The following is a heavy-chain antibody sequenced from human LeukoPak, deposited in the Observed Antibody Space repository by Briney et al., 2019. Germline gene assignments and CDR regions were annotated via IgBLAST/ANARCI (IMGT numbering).Heavy chain of an antibody. CDR2: IIPIFGTA. J-gene: IGHJ5*02. Sequence: SVKVSCKASGGTFSSYAIGWVRQAPGQGLEWMGGIIPIFGTANYAQKFQGRVTITADESTSTAYMELSSLRSEDTAVYYCAREAYCGGDCYSIRWFDPWGQGTLVTVSS. V-gene: IGHV1-69*13. CDR3: AREAYCGGDCYSIRWFDP. D-gene: IGHD2-21*02. CDR1: GGTFSSYA.